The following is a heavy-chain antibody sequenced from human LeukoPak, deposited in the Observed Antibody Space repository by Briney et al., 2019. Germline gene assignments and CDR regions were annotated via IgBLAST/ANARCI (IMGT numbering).Heavy chain of an antibody. Sequence: ASVKVSCKASGYTFTSYYKHWVRQAPGQGLEWMGIINPSGGSTSYAQKFQGRVTMTRDMSMSTVYMELSSLRSEDTAVYYCARDRRPYGDYVSYWFDPWGQGTLVTVSS. D-gene: IGHD4-17*01. CDR3: ARDRRPYGDYVSYWFDP. J-gene: IGHJ5*02. CDR1: GYTFTSYY. V-gene: IGHV1-46*01. CDR2: INPSGGST.